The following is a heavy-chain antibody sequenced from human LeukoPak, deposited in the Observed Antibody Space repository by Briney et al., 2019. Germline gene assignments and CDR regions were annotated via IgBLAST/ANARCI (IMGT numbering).Heavy chain of an antibody. CDR2: INQAGSEK. J-gene: IGHJ4*02. Sequence: GGSLRLSCAASGFTFSSCGFNWVRQAPGKGLEWVANINQAGSEKYYVDSVKGRFTISRDNAKNSLYLQMNSLRAEDTAVYYCARVYSYYDSSGYYLDYWGQGALVTVSS. CDR1: GFTFSSCG. V-gene: IGHV3-7*01. D-gene: IGHD3-22*01. CDR3: ARVYSYYDSSGYYLDY.